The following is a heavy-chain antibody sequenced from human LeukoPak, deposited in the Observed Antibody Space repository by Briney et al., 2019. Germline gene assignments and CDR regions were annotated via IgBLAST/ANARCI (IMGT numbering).Heavy chain of an antibody. CDR3: TRGGGYSYGSFDY. CDR1: GFTFSSYG. D-gene: IGHD5-18*01. CDR2: INRDGSST. V-gene: IGHV3-74*01. Sequence: GGSLRLSCAASGFTFSSYGMHWVRQTPGKGLVWVSRINRDGSSTSYADSVKGRFTISRDNAKNTLYLQMNSLRAEDTAVYYCTRGGGYSYGSFDYRGQGTLVTVSS. J-gene: IGHJ4*02.